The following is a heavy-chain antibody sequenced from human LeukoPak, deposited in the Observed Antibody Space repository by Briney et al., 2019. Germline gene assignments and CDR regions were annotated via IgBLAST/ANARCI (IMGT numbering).Heavy chain of an antibody. CDR3: ARSPFGELLSSDY. J-gene: IGHJ4*02. CDR1: GYSFTSYW. D-gene: IGHD3-10*01. V-gene: IGHV5-51*01. CDR2: IYPGDSDT. Sequence: GESLKISCKGSGYSFTSYWIGWGRQMPGKGLEWMEIIYPGDSDTRYSPSFQGQVTISADKSISTAYLQWSSLKASDTAMYYCARSPFGELLSSDYWGQGTLVTVSS.